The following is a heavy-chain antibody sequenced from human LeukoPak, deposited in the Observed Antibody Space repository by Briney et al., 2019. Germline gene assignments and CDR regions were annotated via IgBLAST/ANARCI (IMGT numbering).Heavy chain of an antibody. CDR2: ISSSSSTI. CDR3: AKDGSWSCTD. D-gene: IGHD2-8*02. CDR1: GFTFSSYS. V-gene: IGHV3-48*01. Sequence: GGSLRLSCAASGFTFSSYSMNWVRQAPGKGLEWVSYISSSSSTIYYADSVKGRFTISRDNAKNSLYLQMNSLRAEDTAVYYCAKDGSWSCTDWGQGALVTVSS. J-gene: IGHJ4*02.